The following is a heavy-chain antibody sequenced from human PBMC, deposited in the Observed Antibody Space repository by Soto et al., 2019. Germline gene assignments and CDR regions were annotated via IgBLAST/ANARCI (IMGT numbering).Heavy chain of an antibody. CDR3: QSVDVNITPSPQDV. J-gene: IGHJ6*02. Sequence: QVQLVQSRAEVKNPGASVKVSCKASGYSFTRYGIAWARQAPGQGLEWMGWINTYNGNTNYAQNLQGRGTLTTDTSTLTSYMELTTLRSNHPAIYYWQSVDVNITPSPQDVWGQGTTVIFAS. CDR1: GYSFTRYG. CDR2: INTYNGNT. D-gene: IGHD2-2*01. V-gene: IGHV1-18*01.